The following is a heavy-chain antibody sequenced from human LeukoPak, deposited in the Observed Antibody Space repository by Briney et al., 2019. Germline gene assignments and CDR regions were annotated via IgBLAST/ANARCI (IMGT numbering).Heavy chain of an antibody. J-gene: IGHJ5*02. V-gene: IGHV3-48*03. CDR1: GFTFSSYE. D-gene: IGHD2-15*01. CDR3: ARGPDIVVVVAATGPGWFDP. Sequence: GGSLTLSCAASGFTFSSYEMNWVRQAPGKGLEGVSYIISSGRTIYYAHSVKGRLTISRDNAKNSLYLQMKSLRAEDTAVYYCARGPDIVVVVAATGPGWFDPWGEGTLVTVSS. CDR2: IISSGRTI.